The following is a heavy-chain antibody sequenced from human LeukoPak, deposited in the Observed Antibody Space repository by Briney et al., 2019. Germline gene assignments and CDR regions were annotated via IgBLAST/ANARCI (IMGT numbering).Heavy chain of an antibody. CDR1: GGSINSGDYY. CDR2: TYYNGNP. D-gene: IGHD5-24*01. CDR3: ARGRFLRWLQPYYFDC. V-gene: IGHV4-30-4*08. J-gene: IGHJ4*02. Sequence: NPSETLSLTCTVSGGSINSGDYYWSWLRQPPGKGLEWIAYTYYNGNPYYNPSLKSRVTISVDTSNNQFSLSLISVTAADTAVYYCARGRFLRWLQPYYFDCWGQGTLVTVSS.